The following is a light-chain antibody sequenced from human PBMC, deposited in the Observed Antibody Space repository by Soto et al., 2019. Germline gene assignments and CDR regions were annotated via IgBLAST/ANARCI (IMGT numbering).Light chain of an antibody. CDR3: QQYNSYPWT. CDR1: QSISSW. Sequence: DIQMTQSPSTLSASVGDRVTITCRASQSISSWLAWYQQKPGKAPKLLIYDASSLENGAPSRFSGSGSATEFTLTISSLKPDDFATYYCQQYNSYPWTVGQGTKVEIK. J-gene: IGKJ1*01. V-gene: IGKV1-5*01. CDR2: DAS.